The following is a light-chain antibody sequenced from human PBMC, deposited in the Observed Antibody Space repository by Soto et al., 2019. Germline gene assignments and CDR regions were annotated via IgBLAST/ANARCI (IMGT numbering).Light chain of an antibody. Sequence: QSVLTQPASVSGSPGQSITISCTGTSSDVGYYNYVSWYQHHPGKAPKLMIYEVTNRPSGVSNRFSGSKSGNTASLTISGLQAEDEADYFCSSYTGSSTHVVFGGGTKLTVL. CDR2: EVT. V-gene: IGLV2-14*01. J-gene: IGLJ2*01. CDR3: SSYTGSSTHVV. CDR1: SSDVGYYNY.